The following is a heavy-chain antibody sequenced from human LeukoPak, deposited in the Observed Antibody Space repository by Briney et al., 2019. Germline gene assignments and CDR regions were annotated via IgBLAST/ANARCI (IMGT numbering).Heavy chain of an antibody. V-gene: IGHV3-30*02. D-gene: IGHD6-13*01. Sequence: GGSLRLSCAASGFTFSSYGIHWVRQAQGKGLEWVAFIRSDGSIKYYADSVKGRLTISRDNSKNTPYLEINSLRADDTSIYYCAKTASSSWGFFDYWGRGTLVTVSS. CDR1: GFTFSSYG. J-gene: IGHJ4*02. CDR2: IRSDGSIK. CDR3: AKTASSSWGFFDY.